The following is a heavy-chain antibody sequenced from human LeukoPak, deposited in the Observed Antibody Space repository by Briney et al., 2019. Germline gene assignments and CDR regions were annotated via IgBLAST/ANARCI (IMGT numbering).Heavy chain of an antibody. CDR2: ISYDGSNK. CDR3: AKLPSTRAAAGTGAFDI. Sequence: PGGSLRLSCAASEFTFSTYAMHWVRQAPGKGLEWVAVISYDGSNKYYADSVKGRFTISRDNSKNTLYLQMNSLRAEDTAVYYCAKLPSTRAAAGTGAFDIWGQGTMVTVSS. V-gene: IGHV3-30*18. CDR1: EFTFSTYA. D-gene: IGHD6-13*01. J-gene: IGHJ3*02.